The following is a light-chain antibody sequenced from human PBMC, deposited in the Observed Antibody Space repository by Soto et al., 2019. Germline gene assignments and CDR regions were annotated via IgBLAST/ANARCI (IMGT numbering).Light chain of an antibody. CDR3: SSYTTHTRL. Sequence: QPVLTQPASVSGSPGQSITISCTGTSSDIGSNNYVSWFQQRPGKAPTLIIYEVSNRPSGVSTHFSGSKSGNTASLTISGLVPEDEAEYYCSSYTTHTRLFGGGTKLTVL. V-gene: IGLV2-14*01. CDR2: EVS. J-gene: IGLJ3*02. CDR1: SSDIGSNNY.